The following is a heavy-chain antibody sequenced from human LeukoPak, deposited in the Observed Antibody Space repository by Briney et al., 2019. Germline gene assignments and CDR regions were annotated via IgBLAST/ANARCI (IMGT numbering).Heavy chain of an antibody. CDR3: ARVTTKQQWLVRYYYYYMDV. J-gene: IGHJ6*03. D-gene: IGHD6-19*01. CDR1: GYTFTSYD. CDR2: MNPNSGNT. Sequence: ASVKVSCKASGYTFTSYDINWVRQATGQGLEWMGWMNPNSGNTGYAQKFQGRVTITRNTSISTAYMELSSLRSEDTAVYYCARVTTKQQWLVRYYYYYMDVWGKGTTVTVSS. V-gene: IGHV1-8*03.